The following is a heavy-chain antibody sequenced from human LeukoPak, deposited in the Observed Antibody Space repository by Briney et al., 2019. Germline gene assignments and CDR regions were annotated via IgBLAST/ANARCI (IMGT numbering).Heavy chain of an antibody. J-gene: IGHJ4*02. CDR2: ISSSSSTI. CDR1: GFTFSSYS. CDR3: ARDIYYDSSGYYGSVY. D-gene: IGHD3-22*01. Sequence: GGSLRLSCAASGFTFSSYSMNWVRQAPGKRREWGSYISSSSSTIYYADSVKGRFTISRDNAKNSLYLQTNSLRAEDTAVYYCARDIYYDSSGYYGSVYWGQGTLVTVSS. V-gene: IGHV3-48*04.